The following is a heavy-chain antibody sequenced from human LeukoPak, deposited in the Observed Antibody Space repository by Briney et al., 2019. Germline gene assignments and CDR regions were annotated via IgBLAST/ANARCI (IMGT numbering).Heavy chain of an antibody. CDR3: ARGKLVGNTGYFFDY. CDR2: IYSGGST. V-gene: IGHV3-53*01. Sequence: PGGSLRLSCAASGFTVSTSYMTWVRQAPGKGLEWVSIIYSGGSTYYADSVKGRFTISRDNSKNTLYLQISSLRAEDAAVYYCARGKLVGNTGYFFDYWGQGTLVTVSS. J-gene: IGHJ4*02. D-gene: IGHD1-26*01. CDR1: GFTVSTSY.